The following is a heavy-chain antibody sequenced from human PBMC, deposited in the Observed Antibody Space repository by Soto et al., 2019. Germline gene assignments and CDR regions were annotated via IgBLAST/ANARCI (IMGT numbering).Heavy chain of an antibody. J-gene: IGHJ4*02. CDR2: ISSNGGST. Sequence: GGSLRLSCSASGFTFSSYAMHWVRQAPGKGLEYVSAISSNGGSTYYADSVKGRFTISRDNSKNTLYLQMSSLRAEDTAVYYWVKDTYYYDSSGYYYFDYWGQGTLVTVSS. CDR3: VKDTYYYDSSGYYYFDY. CDR1: GFTFSSYA. V-gene: IGHV3-64D*09. D-gene: IGHD3-22*01.